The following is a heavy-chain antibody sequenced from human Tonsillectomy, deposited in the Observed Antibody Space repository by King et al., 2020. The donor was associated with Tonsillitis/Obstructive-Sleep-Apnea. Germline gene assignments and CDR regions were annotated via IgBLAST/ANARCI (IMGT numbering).Heavy chain of an antibody. D-gene: IGHD3-16*01. CDR1: GLTFSGYA. CDR3: AKDPPRGGVTGGRAFEI. CDR2: ISGNGDTT. J-gene: IGHJ3*02. V-gene: IGHV3-23*04. Sequence: VQLVESGGGLVQPGGSLRLSCAASGLTFSGYAMTWVRQAPGKGLEWVSSISGNGDTTFYADSVKGRFTISRDNSKNTLYLQMNSLRAEDTAVYYCAKDPPRGGVTGGRAFEIWGQGTMVTVSS.